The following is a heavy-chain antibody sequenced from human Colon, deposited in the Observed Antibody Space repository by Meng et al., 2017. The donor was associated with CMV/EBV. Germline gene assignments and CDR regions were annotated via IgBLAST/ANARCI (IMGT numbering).Heavy chain of an antibody. V-gene: IGHV3-20*03. J-gene: IGHJ4*02. CDR3: AKEGGY. Sequence: GSLRLSFAGTGFNFNGFPLIWVRQRPGKGLEWVAGINWDGGSTVYVDSVKGRFTISRDNAKNLLYLQMNSLRREDTALYYCAKEGGYWGQGTLVTVSS. CDR1: GFNFNGFP. D-gene: IGHD3-16*01. CDR2: INWDGGST.